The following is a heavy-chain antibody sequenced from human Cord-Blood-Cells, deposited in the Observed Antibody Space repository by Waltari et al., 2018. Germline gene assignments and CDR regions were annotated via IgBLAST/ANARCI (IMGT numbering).Heavy chain of an antibody. CDR1: GGSTSSSSYY. Sequence: QLQLQESGPGLVKPSESLSMTCTGSGGSTSSSSYYWGWTRQPPGKGLEWIGSIYYSGSTYYNPSLKTRVTISVDTSKNQFSLKLSSVTAADTAVYYCARHSGIVRATFDYWGQGTRVTVSS. J-gene: IGHJ4*02. D-gene: IGHD1-26*01. CDR2: IYYSGST. V-gene: IGHV4-39*01. CDR3: ARHSGIVRATFDY.